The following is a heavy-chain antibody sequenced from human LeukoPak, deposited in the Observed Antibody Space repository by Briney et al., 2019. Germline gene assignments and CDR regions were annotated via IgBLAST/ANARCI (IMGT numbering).Heavy chain of an antibody. J-gene: IGHJ3*02. Sequence: PSETLSLTCTVSGGSISSSSYYWGWIRQPPGKGLGWIGSVYYSGSTYYNPSLKSRVTISVDTSKNQFSLKLSSVTAADTAVYYCARLSCSSTSCFHTFDIWAQGTMVTVSS. CDR1: GGSISSSSYY. CDR2: VYYSGST. V-gene: IGHV4-39*01. CDR3: ARLSCSSTSCFHTFDI. D-gene: IGHD2-2*01.